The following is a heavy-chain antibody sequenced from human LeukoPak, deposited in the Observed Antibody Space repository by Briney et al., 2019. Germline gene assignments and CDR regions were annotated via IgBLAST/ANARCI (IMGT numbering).Heavy chain of an antibody. J-gene: IGHJ4*02. CDR3: ARDGGVVVPSEFDY. V-gene: IGHV1-18*01. CDR2: ISAYNGNT. CDR1: GYTFTSYG. D-gene: IGHD2-2*01. Sequence: ASVTVSFTASGYTFTSYGISWVRQAPGQGLEWMGWISAYNGNTNYAQKLQGRVTMTTDTYTSTAYMELRSLRSDDTAVYYCARDGGVVVPSEFDYWGQGTLVTVS.